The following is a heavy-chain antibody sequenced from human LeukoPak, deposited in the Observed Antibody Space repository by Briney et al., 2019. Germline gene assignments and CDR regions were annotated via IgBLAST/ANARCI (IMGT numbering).Heavy chain of an antibody. Sequence: PSETLSLTCAVSGGSISSSNWWSWVRQPPGKGLEWSGEIYHSGSTNYNPSLKSRVTISVDKSKNQFSLKLSSVTAADTAVYYCASSTYYDFWSGPARAPFDYWGQGTLVTVSS. CDR2: IYHSGST. D-gene: IGHD3-3*01. CDR3: ASSTYYDFWSGPARAPFDY. CDR1: GGSISSSNW. V-gene: IGHV4-4*02. J-gene: IGHJ4*02.